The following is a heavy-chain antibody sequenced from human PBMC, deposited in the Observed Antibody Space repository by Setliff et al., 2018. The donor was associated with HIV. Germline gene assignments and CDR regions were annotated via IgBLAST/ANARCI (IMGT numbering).Heavy chain of an antibody. V-gene: IGHV1-2*06. D-gene: IGHD4-17*01. Sequence: ASVKVSCKASGYTFTGYYMHWVRQAPGQGLEWMGRINPNSGGTNYAQKFQGRVTMTRDTSTSTAYMELRSLRSDDTAVYYCARDFGAVTTGYWGQGTLVTVSS. CDR3: ARDFGAVTTGY. CDR1: GYTFTGYY. J-gene: IGHJ4*02. CDR2: INPNSGGT.